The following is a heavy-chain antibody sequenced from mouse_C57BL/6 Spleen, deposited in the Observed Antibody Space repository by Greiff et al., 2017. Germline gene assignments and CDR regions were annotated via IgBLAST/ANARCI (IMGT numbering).Heavy chain of an antibody. J-gene: IGHJ2*01. CDR1: GFTFSSYA. V-gene: IGHV5-4*01. CDR3: ARDKRGGYLCYFDD. Sequence: DVQLVESGGGLVKPGGSLKLSCAASGFTFSSYAMSWVRQTPEKRLEWVATISDGGSYTYYPDNVKGRFTISRDNAKNNLYLQMSQLKSEDTAMYYCARDKRGGYLCYFDDWGKGTTLTVSS. CDR2: ISDGGSYT. D-gene: IGHD1-2*01.